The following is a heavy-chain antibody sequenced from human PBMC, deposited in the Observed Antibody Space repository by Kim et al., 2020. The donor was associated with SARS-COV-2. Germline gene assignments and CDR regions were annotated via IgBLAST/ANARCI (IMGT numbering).Heavy chain of an antibody. CDR3: ADCGSSSWGS. D-gene: IGHD1-26*01. CDR1: GFNFGYFW. J-gene: IGHJ4*02. Sequence: GGSLRLSCAASGFNFGYFWMTWVRQAPGKGLEWVATIEQDGSAVYYMDSVKGRFTISRDNAKNSLYLQMNSLRAEDTAVYYCADCGSSSWGSWGEGTLV. CDR2: IEQDGSAV. V-gene: IGHV3-7*01.